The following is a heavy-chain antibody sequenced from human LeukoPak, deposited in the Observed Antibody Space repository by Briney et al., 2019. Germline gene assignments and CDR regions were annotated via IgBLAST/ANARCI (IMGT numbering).Heavy chain of an antibody. J-gene: IGHJ4*02. CDR2: IYTSGST. CDR3: ARDSVGYDSAGYYFDY. CDR1: GGSISSGSYY. V-gene: IGHV4-61*02. D-gene: IGHD3-22*01. Sequence: MTSETLSLTCTVSGGSISSGSYYWSWIRQPAGKGLEWIGRIYTSGSTNYNPSLKSRVTISVDTSKNQFSLKLSSVTAADTAVYYCARDSVGYDSAGYYFDYWGQGTLVTVSS.